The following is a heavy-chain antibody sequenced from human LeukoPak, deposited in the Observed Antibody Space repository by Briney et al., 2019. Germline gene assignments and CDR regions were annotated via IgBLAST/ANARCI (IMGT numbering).Heavy chain of an antibody. CDR2: INGSSSDT. CDR1: GFTSSDYY. J-gene: IGHJ5*02. Sequence: PGGSLRLSCAASGFTSSDYYMTWIRQAPGRGLEWISYINGSSSDTKYADSVKGRFTISRDNAKNSLYLLMNSLRAEDTAVYYCARRGTTYCTVDSCHPNWFDPWGQGTLVTVSS. CDR3: ARRGTTYCTVDSCHPNWFDP. D-gene: IGHD2-15*01. V-gene: IGHV3-11*03.